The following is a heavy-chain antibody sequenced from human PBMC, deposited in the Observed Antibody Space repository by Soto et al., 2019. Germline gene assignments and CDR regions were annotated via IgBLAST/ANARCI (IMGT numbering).Heavy chain of an antibody. CDR3: ARSVAVADAGEN. CDR1: GFTFSSYA. D-gene: IGHD6-19*01. V-gene: IGHV3-30-3*01. J-gene: IGHJ4*02. Sequence: GGSLRLSCAASGFTFSSYAMHWVRQAPGKGLEWVAVISYDGSNKYYADSVKGRFTISRDNSKNTLYLQMNSLRAEDTAVYYCARSVAVADAGENWGQGTLVTVSS. CDR2: ISYDGSNK.